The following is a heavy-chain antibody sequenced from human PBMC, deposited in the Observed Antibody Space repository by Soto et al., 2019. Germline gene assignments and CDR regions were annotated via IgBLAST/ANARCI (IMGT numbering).Heavy chain of an antibody. V-gene: IGHV3-53*01. J-gene: IGHJ4*02. CDR3: AKDRQYPRDYFHY. D-gene: IGHD4-4*01. Sequence: EVQLVESGGGLIQPGGSLRLSCAASGFTVSNNYMTWVRQAPGKGLEWVSVMYSGGTATSYADSVKGRFTISRDISRNTVFLQMDSLRAEDTAVYYCAKDRQYPRDYFHYWGQGTLVTVSS. CDR2: MYSGGTAT. CDR1: GFTVSNNY.